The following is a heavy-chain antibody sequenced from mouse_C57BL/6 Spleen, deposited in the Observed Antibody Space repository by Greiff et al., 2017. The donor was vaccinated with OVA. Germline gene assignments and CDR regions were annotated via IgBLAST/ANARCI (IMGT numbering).Heavy chain of an antibody. CDR3: ARQPYPYAMDY. D-gene: IGHD2-10*01. CDR2: ISSGSSTI. V-gene: IGHV5-17*01. J-gene: IGHJ4*01. Sequence: EVQLVESGGGLVKPGGSLKLSCAASGFTFSDYGMHWVRQAPEQGLEWVAYISSGSSTIYYADTVKGRFTISRDNAKNTLFLQMTSLRSEDTAMYYCARQPYPYAMDYWGQGTSVTVSS. CDR1: GFTFSDYG.